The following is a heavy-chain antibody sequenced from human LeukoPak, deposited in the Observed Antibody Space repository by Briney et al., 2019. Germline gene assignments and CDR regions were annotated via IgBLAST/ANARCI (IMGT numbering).Heavy chain of an antibody. CDR3: GRGAGGSYYLDY. CDR2: IKQDGIEK. J-gene: IGHJ4*02. V-gene: IGHV3-7*01. Sequence: PGGSLRLSCAASGFTLSNHWMIWVRQAPGKGLECVANIKQDGIEKYYLDSVKGRFTISRDNAKNTLYLQMNSLRAEDTAVYYCGRGAGGSYYLDYWGQGALVTVSS. CDR1: GFTLSNHW. D-gene: IGHD1-26*01.